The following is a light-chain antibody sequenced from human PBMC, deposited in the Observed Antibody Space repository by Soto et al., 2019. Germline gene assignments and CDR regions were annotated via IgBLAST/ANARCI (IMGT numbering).Light chain of an antibody. Sequence: EIVLTQSPGTLSLSPGERATLSCRASQSVSSSYLAWYQQKPGQAPRLLIYDASSRATGIPDRFSGSGSGTDFTLTISRLEPEDFAVYYCQQYARSPIFTFGPGTKVDIK. CDR3: QQYARSPIFT. V-gene: IGKV3-20*01. CDR2: DAS. J-gene: IGKJ3*01. CDR1: QSVSSSY.